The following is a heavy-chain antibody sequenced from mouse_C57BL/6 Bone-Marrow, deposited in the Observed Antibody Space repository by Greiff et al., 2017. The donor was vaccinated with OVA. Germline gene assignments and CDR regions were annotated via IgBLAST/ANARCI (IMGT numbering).Heavy chain of an antibody. Sequence: VQGVESGPELVKPGASVKISCKASGYAFSSSWMNWVKQRPGKGLEWIGRIYPGDGDTNSNGKFKGKATLTADKSSSTAYMQLSSLTSEDSAVYFCARSSDYGSSYRYYFDYWGQGTTLTVSS. J-gene: IGHJ2*01. CDR2: IYPGDGDT. V-gene: IGHV1-82*01. CDR1: GYAFSSSW. D-gene: IGHD1-1*01. CDR3: ARSSDYGSSYRYYFDY.